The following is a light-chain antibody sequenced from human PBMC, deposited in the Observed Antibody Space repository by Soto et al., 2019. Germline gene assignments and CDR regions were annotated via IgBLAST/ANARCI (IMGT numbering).Light chain of an antibody. CDR2: AAS. J-gene: IGKJ1*01. CDR1: QGIRND. V-gene: IGKV1-6*01. CDR3: LQDYNYPRT. Sequence: AIQMTQSPSSLSASVGDTVTITCRASQGIRNDLGWYQQKPGKAPKVLIHAASNLQSGVPSRFSGSGSGTDFTLTISSXQPEDFATYYCLQDYNYPRTFGQGTKVDTK.